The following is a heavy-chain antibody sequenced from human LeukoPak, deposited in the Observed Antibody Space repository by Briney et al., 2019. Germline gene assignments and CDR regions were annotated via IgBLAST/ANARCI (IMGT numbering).Heavy chain of an antibody. Sequence: PSETLSLTCTVSGGSISSYYWSWIRQPPGKGLEWIGYIYYSGSTNYNPSLKSRVTISVDTSKNQFSLKLSSVTAADTAVYYCARHQLEQWPTFDYWGQGTLVTVSS. V-gene: IGHV4-59*08. CDR1: GGSISSYY. CDR2: IYYSGST. J-gene: IGHJ4*02. D-gene: IGHD6-19*01. CDR3: ARHQLEQWPTFDY.